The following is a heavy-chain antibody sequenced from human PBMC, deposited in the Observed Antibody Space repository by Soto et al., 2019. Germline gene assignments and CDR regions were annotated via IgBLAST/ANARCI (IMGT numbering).Heavy chain of an antibody. CDR2: IYKSATT. D-gene: IGHD7-27*01. V-gene: IGHV4-30-4*01. J-gene: IGHJ5*01. CDR3: ARGRYCLTGRCFPNWFDS. Sequence: SETLSLTCSVSGDSISNLDYFWAWIRKPPGQALEYIGYIYKSATTYYNPSFESRVAISVDTSKSQFSLNVTSVTAADTAVYFCARGRYCLTGRCFPNWFDSWGQGALVTVSS. CDR1: GDSISNLDYF.